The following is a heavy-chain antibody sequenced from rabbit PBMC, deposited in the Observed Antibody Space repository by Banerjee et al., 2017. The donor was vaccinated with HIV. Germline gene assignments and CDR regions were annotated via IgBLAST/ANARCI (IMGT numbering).Heavy chain of an antibody. CDR2: IDPVFGST. CDR1: GFDFSSYG. CDR3: VGYAGSSYYTINL. J-gene: IGHJ4*01. D-gene: IGHD8-1*01. V-gene: IGHV1S47*01. Sequence: QEQLVESGGGLVQPGGSLKLSCKASGFDFSSYGVSWVRQAPGKGLEWIGYIDPVFGSTYYASWVNGRFTISSHNAQNTLYLQLNSLTAADTATYFCVGYAGSSYYTINLWGQGTLVTVS.